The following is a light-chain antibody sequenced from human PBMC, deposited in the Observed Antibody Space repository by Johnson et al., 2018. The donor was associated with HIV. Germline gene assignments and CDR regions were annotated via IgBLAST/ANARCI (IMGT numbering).Light chain of an antibody. J-gene: IGLJ1*01. CDR2: DNN. Sequence: QSVLTQPPSVSAAPGQKVTISCSGSSSNIGNNYVSWYQQLPGTAPKLLIYDNNKRPSGIPDRFSGSKSGTSATLGITGLQTGDEADYYCGTWDSSLSAGYVFGTGTKVPVL. V-gene: IGLV1-51*01. CDR3: GTWDSSLSAGYV. CDR1: SSNIGNNY.